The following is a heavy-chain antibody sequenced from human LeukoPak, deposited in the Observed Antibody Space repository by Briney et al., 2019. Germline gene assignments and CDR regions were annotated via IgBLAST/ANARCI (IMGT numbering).Heavy chain of an antibody. CDR3: AREYDILTGYPQFDP. V-gene: IGHV1-2*02. CDR1: GYTFTGYY. D-gene: IGHD3-9*01. CDR2: INPNSGGT. J-gene: IGHJ5*02. Sequence: ASVKVSCKASGYTFTGYYMHWVREAPGQGLEWMGWINPNSGGTNYAQKFQGRVTMTRDTSISTAYMELSRLRSDDTAVYYCAREYDILTGYPQFDPWGQGTLVTVSS.